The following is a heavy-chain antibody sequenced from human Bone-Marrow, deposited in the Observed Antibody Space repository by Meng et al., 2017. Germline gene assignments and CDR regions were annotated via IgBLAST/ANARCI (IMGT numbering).Heavy chain of an antibody. CDR3: ARESRDIAVAGVY. Sequence: QVRRVHAGAEVKKPGSAVKVSGKASGGTFSSYAISWVRQAPGQGIERMGGIIPIFGTANYAQKFQGRVTITADESTSTAYMELSSLRSEDTAVYYCARESRDIAVAGVYWGQGTLVTVSS. D-gene: IGHD6-19*01. CDR1: GGTFSSYA. CDR2: IIPIFGTA. V-gene: IGHV1-69*01. J-gene: IGHJ4*02.